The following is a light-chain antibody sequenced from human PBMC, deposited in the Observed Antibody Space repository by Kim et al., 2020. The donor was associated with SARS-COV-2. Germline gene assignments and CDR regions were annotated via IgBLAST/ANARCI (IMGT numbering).Light chain of an antibody. Sequence: DIQMTQSPSTLSASIGDRVTITCRASRNIATWVAWYQQKPGEAPRLLIYKASNLKSGVPSRFSGSGSGIEFTLTTDSLQADDLATYYCQQYKSYPWTFGQGTKLEI. CDR1: RNIATW. J-gene: IGKJ1*01. V-gene: IGKV1-5*03. CDR2: KAS. CDR3: QQYKSYPWT.